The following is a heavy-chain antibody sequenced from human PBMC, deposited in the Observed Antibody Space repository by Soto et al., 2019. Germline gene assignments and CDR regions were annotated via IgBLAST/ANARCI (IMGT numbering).Heavy chain of an antibody. J-gene: IGHJ1*01. CDR1: GFTFSSYA. CDR2: ISGSGGST. D-gene: IGHD6-19*01. CDR3: AKDRPSIAVAGPNPLLWYFQH. Sequence: EVQLLESGGGLVQPGGSLRLSCAASGFTFSSYAMSWVRQAPGKGLEWVSAISGSGGSTYYADSVKGRFTISRDNSKNTLYLQMNSLRAEDTAVYYCAKDRPSIAVAGPNPLLWYFQHWGQGTLVTVSS. V-gene: IGHV3-23*01.